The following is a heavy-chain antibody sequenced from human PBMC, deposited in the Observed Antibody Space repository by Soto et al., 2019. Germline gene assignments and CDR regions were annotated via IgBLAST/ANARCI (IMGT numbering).Heavy chain of an antibody. Sequence: AEVKVSCQDSGYTFTSYVISWVRQAPGQGLESMGWVSAYNGNTNYAQKLQGRVTMTTDTSTSTAYMELRSLRSDDTAVYYCARTSGATTLFDYWGQGTLVTVS. D-gene: IGHD1-26*01. CDR3: ARTSGATTLFDY. J-gene: IGHJ4*02. V-gene: IGHV1-18*01. CDR2: VSAYNGNT. CDR1: GYTFTSYV.